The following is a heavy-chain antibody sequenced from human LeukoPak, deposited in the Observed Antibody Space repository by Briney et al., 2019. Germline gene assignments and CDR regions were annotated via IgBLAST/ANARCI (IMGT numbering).Heavy chain of an antibody. CDR3: ARGQRRLPMLRGVGPQIWFDP. V-gene: IGHV4-34*01. CDR2: INHSGIT. Sequence: SETLSLTCTVYGGSFSGLYWSWIRQPPGKGLEWIGEINHSGITNYSPSLQSRVTISVDTSKNQFSLSLTSVTAADTAVYYCARGQRRLPMLRGVGPQIWFDPWGQGTLVTVSS. D-gene: IGHD3-10*01. CDR1: GGSFSGLY. J-gene: IGHJ5*02.